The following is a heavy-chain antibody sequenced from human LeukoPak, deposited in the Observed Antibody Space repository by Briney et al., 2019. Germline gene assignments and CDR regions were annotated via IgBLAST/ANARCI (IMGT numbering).Heavy chain of an antibody. CDR1: GFTFSSYE. Sequence: GGSLRLSGAASGFTFSSYEMNWVRQAPGKGLEWVSYISSSGSTIYYADSVKGRFTISRDNAKNSLYLQMNSLRAEDTAVYYCAREMTTVVNWFDPWGQGTLVTVSS. CDR3: AREMTTVVNWFDP. CDR2: ISSSGSTI. J-gene: IGHJ5*02. V-gene: IGHV3-48*03. D-gene: IGHD4-23*01.